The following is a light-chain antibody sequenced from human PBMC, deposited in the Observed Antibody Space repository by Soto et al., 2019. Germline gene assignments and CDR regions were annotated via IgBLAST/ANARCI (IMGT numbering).Light chain of an antibody. Sequence: DIQMTESPSTLSASVGDRVTITFRASQSISSWLAWYQQKPGKAPKLLIYKASSLESGVPSRFSGSGSGTEFTLTISSLQPDDFATYYCQQYNSYRWTFGLGTKVDIK. J-gene: IGKJ1*01. V-gene: IGKV1-5*03. CDR1: QSISSW. CDR3: QQYNSYRWT. CDR2: KAS.